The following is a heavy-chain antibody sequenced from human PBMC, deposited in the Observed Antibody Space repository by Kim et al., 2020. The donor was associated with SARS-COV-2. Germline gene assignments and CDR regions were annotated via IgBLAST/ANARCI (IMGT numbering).Heavy chain of an antibody. Sequence: GGSLRLSCVASGFSFDTFDMSWVRQALGKGLKWVSVIKRPDDSTYYAEAVKGRFTVSRDSARNTLYLQMNSLRADDTAVYYCVKGAWLDYWGPGTLVTVSS. D-gene: IGHD5-12*01. J-gene: IGHJ4*02. CDR1: GFSFDTFD. CDR2: IKRPDDST. V-gene: IGHV3-23*01. CDR3: VKGAWLDY.